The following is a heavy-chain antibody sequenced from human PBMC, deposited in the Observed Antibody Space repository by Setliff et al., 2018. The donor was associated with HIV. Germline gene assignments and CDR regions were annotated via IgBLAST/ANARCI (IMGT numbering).Heavy chain of an antibody. Sequence: GGSLRLSCAASGFTFSDHYMDWVRQAPGKGLEWVGRSRNKANSYTTEYAASVKGRFTVSRDDSKNSMYLQMNSLKTEDTAAYYCARVYDSTGYYFDFWGQGTLVTVS. J-gene: IGHJ4*02. CDR3: ARVYDSTGYYFDF. CDR1: GFTFSDHY. D-gene: IGHD3-22*01. CDR2: SRNKANSYTT. V-gene: IGHV3-72*01.